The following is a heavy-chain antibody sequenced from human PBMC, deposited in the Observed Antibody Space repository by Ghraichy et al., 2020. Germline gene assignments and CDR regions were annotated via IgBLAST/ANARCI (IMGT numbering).Heavy chain of an antibody. J-gene: IGHJ4*02. CDR3: ARGSFSRSTSCCDFDL. V-gene: IGHV4-30-4*01. Sequence: SETLSLTCNVSGASISSGDAYWSWIRQPPGKGLDWLGYIYYSGSDYYNPSLKSRVSISVDSSKNQFSLKVNSVTAADTAVYYCARGSFSRSTSCCDFDLWGQGTLVTVSS. CDR2: IYYSGSD. CDR1: GASISSGDAY. D-gene: IGHD2-2*01.